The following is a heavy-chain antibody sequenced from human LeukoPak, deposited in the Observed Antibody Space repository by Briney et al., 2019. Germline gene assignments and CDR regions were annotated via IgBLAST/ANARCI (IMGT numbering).Heavy chain of an antibody. CDR1: GGSLSSGSYY. Sequence: SETLSLTCTVSGGSLSSGSYYWSWIRQPPGKGLEWIGYIYYSGSTNYNPSLKSRVTISVDTSKNQFSLKLSSVTAADTAVYYCARSTGSQLLWFGEFDYWGQGTLVTVSS. V-gene: IGHV4-61*01. J-gene: IGHJ4*02. CDR2: IYYSGST. CDR3: ARSTGSQLLWFGEFDY. D-gene: IGHD3-10*01.